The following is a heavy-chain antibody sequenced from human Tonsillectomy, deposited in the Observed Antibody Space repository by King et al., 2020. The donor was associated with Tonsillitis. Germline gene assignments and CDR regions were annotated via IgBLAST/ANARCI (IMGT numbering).Heavy chain of an antibody. CDR3: ARAWQDYSGGSCYSSVYYYGMDV. Sequence: VQLVESGGGVVQPGRSLRLSCAASGFTFSSYAMHWVRQAPGKGLEWVAVISYDGSNKYHADSVKGRFTISRDNSKNTLYLQMNSLRAEDTAVYYCARAWQDYSGGSCYSSVYYYGMDVWGQGTTVTVSS. D-gene: IGHD2-15*01. V-gene: IGHV3-30*04. J-gene: IGHJ6*02. CDR1: GFTFSSYA. CDR2: ISYDGSNK.